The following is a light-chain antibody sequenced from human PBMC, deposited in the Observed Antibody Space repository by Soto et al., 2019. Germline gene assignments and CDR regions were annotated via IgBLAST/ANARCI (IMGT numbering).Light chain of an antibody. CDR3: QQYHDWPPIT. V-gene: IGKV3-15*01. Sequence: EIVMTQSPDTLSVSPGEGVTLSCRASQSVSSDLAWYQQKPGQSPRLLMYGASTRATDIPARFSGGGSGTDFTLTISSLQSEDVPIYYCQQYHDWPPITFGPATKVEIK. J-gene: IGKJ3*01. CDR1: QSVSSD. CDR2: GAS.